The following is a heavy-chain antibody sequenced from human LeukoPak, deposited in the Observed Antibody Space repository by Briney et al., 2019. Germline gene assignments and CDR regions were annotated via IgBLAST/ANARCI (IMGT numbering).Heavy chain of an antibody. CDR3: ARGGGYSYGYSFDY. Sequence: SETLSLTYTVSGGSISSGDYYWSWIRQRPGKGLEWIGYIYYSGSTYYNPSLKSRVTISVDTSKNQFSLKLSSVTAADTAVYYCARGGGYSYGYSFDYWGQGTLVTVSS. J-gene: IGHJ4*02. V-gene: IGHV4-30-4*01. CDR1: GGSISSGDYY. D-gene: IGHD5-18*01. CDR2: IYYSGST.